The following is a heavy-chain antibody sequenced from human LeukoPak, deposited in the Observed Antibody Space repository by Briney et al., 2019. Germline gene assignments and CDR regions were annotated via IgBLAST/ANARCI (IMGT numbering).Heavy chain of an antibody. V-gene: IGHV3-30*02. CDR3: AKDRDYYYMDV. CDR2: IQSDGRNK. Sequence: SGGSLRCYCAASGFTFSSFGMHWVRQTPGKGLEWVAFIQSDGRNKYYTDSVKGRFTISRYNSKDTLFLQMNSLRAEDTAVYYCAKDRDYYYMDVWGKETTVTVSS. CDR1: GFTFSSFG. J-gene: IGHJ6*03.